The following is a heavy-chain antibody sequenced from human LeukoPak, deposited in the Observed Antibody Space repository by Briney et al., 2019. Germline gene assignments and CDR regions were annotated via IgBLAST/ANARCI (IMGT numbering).Heavy chain of an antibody. CDR1: GFTFSSYG. D-gene: IGHD4-23*01. V-gene: IGHV3-30*18. Sequence: GGSLRLSCAASGFTFSSYGMHWVRQAPGKGLEWVAVISYDGSNKYYADSVKGRFTISRDNSKNTLYLQMNSLRAEDTAVYYCAKDLMTTVVTRDWYFDLWGRGTLVTVSS. CDR2: ISYDGSNK. J-gene: IGHJ2*01. CDR3: AKDLMTTVVTRDWYFDL.